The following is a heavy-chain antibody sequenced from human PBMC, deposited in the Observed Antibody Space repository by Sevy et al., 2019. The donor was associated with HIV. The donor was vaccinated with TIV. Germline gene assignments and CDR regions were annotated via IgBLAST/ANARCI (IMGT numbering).Heavy chain of an antibody. J-gene: IGHJ4*02. CDR3: AGWSSAWTLFDY. D-gene: IGHD6-19*01. CDR1: GFTVSRNY. CDR2: IYSDGKT. Sequence: GGSLRLSCAASGFTVSRNYMSWVRQAPGKGLEWVSVIYSDGKTFYVDSVQDRFTISRDNSKNTLYLQMNGLRAEDTAVYYCAGWSSAWTLFDYWGQGTLVTVSS. V-gene: IGHV3-66*01.